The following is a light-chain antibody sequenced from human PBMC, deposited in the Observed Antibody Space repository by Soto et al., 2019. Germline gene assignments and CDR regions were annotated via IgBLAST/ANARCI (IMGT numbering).Light chain of an antibody. Sequence: EIVMTQSPATLSVSPGERVTLSCRASQSVRSNLAWYQQKPGQAPSLLIYGASSRATGIPARFSGTVSGTDFALTISSLQSEDFSVYYCQQYNESPLTFGGGTKVEIK. V-gene: IGKV3D-15*01. CDR1: QSVRSN. J-gene: IGKJ4*01. CDR3: QQYNESPLT. CDR2: GAS.